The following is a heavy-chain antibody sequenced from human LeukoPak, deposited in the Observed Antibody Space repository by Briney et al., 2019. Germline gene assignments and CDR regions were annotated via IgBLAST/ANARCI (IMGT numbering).Heavy chain of an antibody. Sequence: GGSLRLSCAASGFTFSNYVMTWVRQAPGKGLEWVSTIGGSGGDTYYRDSVKGRFTISRDNPKDTLYLQVNSLRAEDTAVYYCARWGQVFMFEDYCGQGTLVTVSS. V-gene: IGHV3-23*01. D-gene: IGHD3-16*01. CDR3: ARWGQVFMFEDY. CDR2: IGGSGGDT. J-gene: IGHJ4*02. CDR1: GFTFSNYV.